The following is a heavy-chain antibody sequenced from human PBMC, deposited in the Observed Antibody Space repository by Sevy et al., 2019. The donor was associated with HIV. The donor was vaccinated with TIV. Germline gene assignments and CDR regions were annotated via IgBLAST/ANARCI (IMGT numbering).Heavy chain of an antibody. D-gene: IGHD3-22*01. J-gene: IGHJ6*02. Sequence: SETLSLTCTVSGGSISSYYWSWIRQPAGKGLEWIGRIYTSGSTNYNPSLKSRVTMSVDTSKNQFSLKLSSVTAADTAVYYCARENYYDSSGPNYGMDVWGQGTTVTVSS. CDR1: GGSISSYY. CDR2: IYTSGST. CDR3: ARENYYDSSGPNYGMDV. V-gene: IGHV4-4*07.